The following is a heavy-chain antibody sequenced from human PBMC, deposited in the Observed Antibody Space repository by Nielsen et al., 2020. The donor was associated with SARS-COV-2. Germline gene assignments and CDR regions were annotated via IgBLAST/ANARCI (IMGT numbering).Heavy chain of an antibody. Sequence: GESLKISCAASGFTFSSYWMHWVRQAPGKGLVWVSRINSDGSSTSYADSVKGRFTISRDNAKNTLYLQMNSLRAEDTAVYYCASSWYNWNDVSNDYWGQGTLVTVSS. V-gene: IGHV3-74*01. D-gene: IGHD1-1*01. CDR2: INSDGSST. CDR1: GFTFSSYW. J-gene: IGHJ4*02. CDR3: ASSWYNWNDVSNDY.